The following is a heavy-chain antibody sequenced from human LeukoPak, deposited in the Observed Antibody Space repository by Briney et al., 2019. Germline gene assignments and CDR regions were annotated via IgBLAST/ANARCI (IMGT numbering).Heavy chain of an antibody. V-gene: IGHV4-30-4*07. CDR3: ARAVVGALAWWVDYYYYYMDV. D-gene: IGHD1-26*01. CDR1: GDSITSGGYS. CDR2: IHDSGST. Sequence: SETLSLTCAVSGDSITSGGYSWSWIRQTPGKGLEWIAYIHDSGSTYNNPSLKSRLSISIDTSKNQFSLKLNSVTAADTAVYYCARAVVGALAWWVDYYYYYMDVWGKGTTVTVSS. J-gene: IGHJ6*03.